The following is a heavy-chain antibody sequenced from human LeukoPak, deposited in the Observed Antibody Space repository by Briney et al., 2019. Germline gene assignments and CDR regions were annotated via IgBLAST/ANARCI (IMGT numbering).Heavy chain of an antibody. CDR3: ARADYGGNSVFDY. Sequence: GASVKVSCKASGYTFTSYYINWVRLAPGQGLEWMGVINPTTESTNYAQKFQDRVTMTRDTSTSTVYMELSSLRSEDTAVHYCARADYGGNSVFDYWGQGTLVTVSS. CDR2: INPTTEST. CDR1: GYTFTSYY. V-gene: IGHV1-46*01. D-gene: IGHD4-23*01. J-gene: IGHJ4*02.